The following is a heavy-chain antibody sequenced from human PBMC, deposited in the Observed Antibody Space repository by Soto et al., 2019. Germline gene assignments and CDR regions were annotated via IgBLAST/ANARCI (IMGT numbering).Heavy chain of an antibody. CDR1: GGTFSSYA. CDR2: IIPIFGTA. J-gene: IGHJ6*02. V-gene: IGHV1-69*01. CDR3: ASPHPSNIVVVSGYYYYGMDV. Sequence: QVQLVQSGAEVKKPGSSVKVSCKASGGTFSSYAISWVRQAPGQGLEWMGGIIPIFGTANYAQKFQGRVTITADESTSTAYMELSSLRSEDTAVYYCASPHPSNIVVVSGYYYYGMDVWGQGTTVTVSS. D-gene: IGHD2-2*01.